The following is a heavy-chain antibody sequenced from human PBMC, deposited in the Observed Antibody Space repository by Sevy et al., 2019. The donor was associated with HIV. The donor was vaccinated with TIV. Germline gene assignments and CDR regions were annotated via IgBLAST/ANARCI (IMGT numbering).Heavy chain of an antibody. V-gene: IGHV3-49*04. CDR1: GFTFGVYC. CDR2: LKSDVYGGTV. Sequence: GGSLRLSCTASGFTFGVYCMSWVRQAPGKGLEWVAFLKSDVYGGTVDHAASVRGRFVISRDESKTIAYLPMYDLKTEDTGVYYCTRWKAAQSIFDYWGKGALVTVSS. D-gene: IGHD6-13*01. J-gene: IGHJ4*02. CDR3: TRWKAAQSIFDY.